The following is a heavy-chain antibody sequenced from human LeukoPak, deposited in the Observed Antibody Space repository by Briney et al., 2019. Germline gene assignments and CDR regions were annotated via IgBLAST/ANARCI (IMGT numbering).Heavy chain of an antibody. D-gene: IGHD4-23*01. CDR2: IYHSGST. J-gene: IGHJ4*02. Sequence: SQTLSLTCAVSGGSISSGGYSWSWIRQPPGKGLEWIGYIYHSGSTYYNPSLKSRVTIPVDRSKNQFSLKLSSVTAADTAVYYCARVGGGNFQLDYWGQGTLVTVSS. CDR1: GGSISSGGYS. CDR3: ARVGGGNFQLDY. V-gene: IGHV4-30-2*01.